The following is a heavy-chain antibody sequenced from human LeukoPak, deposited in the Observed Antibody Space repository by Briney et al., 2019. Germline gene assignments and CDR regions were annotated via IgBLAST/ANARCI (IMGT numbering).Heavy chain of an antibody. CDR2: IYYSGTT. D-gene: IGHD3-10*01. J-gene: IGHJ4*02. CDR1: GGSIISYY. V-gene: IGHV4-59*01. Sequence: PSETLSLTCTVSGGSIISYYWSWVRQSPGNDLEWIGYIYYSGTTNYNPSLKSRVTVSVDTSKNQFSLKLTSVTAADTAVYYCARGPYGSGSYLDFWGQGTRVTVSS. CDR3: ARGPYGSGSYLDF.